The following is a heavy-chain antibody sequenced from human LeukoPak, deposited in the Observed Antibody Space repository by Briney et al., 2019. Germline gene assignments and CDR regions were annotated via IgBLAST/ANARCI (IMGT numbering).Heavy chain of an antibody. J-gene: IGHJ5*02. CDR1: GGSISSYY. CDR2: IYTSGST. D-gene: IGHD1-26*01. Sequence: PSETLSLTCTVSGGSISSYYWSWIRQPAGKGLEWIGRIYTSGSTNYNPSLKSRVTMSVDTSKNQFSLKLSSVIAADTAVYYCARDLPLVGARSTSWFDPWGQGTLVTVSS. CDR3: ARDLPLVGARSTSWFDP. V-gene: IGHV4-4*07.